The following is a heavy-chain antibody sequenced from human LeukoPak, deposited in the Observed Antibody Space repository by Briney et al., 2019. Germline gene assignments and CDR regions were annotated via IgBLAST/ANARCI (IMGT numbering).Heavy chain of an antibody. Sequence: PGRSLRLSCAASGFTFSSFAMHWVRQAPGKGLEWVAVISYDGSNKYYADSVKGRFTISRDNSKNTLYLQMNSLRAEDTVVYYCARVGRGYSFNVYYFDYWGQGTLVTVSS. CDR3: ARVGRGYSFNVYYFDY. CDR2: ISYDGSNK. V-gene: IGHV3-30*04. D-gene: IGHD5-18*01. CDR1: GFTFSSFA. J-gene: IGHJ4*02.